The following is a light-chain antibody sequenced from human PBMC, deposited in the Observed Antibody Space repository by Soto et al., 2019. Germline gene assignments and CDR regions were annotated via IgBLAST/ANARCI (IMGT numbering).Light chain of an antibody. CDR2: GAS. Sequence: EIGMTKSQAPRSVSPGERAPLSCRAGQRVSSNLAWYQQKPGQAPRLLIYGASTRATGIPARFSGSGSGTEFTLTINSLQSEDFAVYYCQQYDNWPPFTFGQGTKLEIK. V-gene: IGKV3-15*01. CDR3: QQYDNWPPFT. J-gene: IGKJ2*01. CDR1: QRVSSN.